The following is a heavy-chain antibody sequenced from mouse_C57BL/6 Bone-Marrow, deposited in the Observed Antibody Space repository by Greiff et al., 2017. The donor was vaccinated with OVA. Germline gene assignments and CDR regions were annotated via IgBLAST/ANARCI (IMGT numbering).Heavy chain of an antibody. J-gene: IGHJ3*01. D-gene: IGHD2-3*01. CDR1: GFTFSDYG. CDR2: ISSGSSTI. CDR3: ARIYDGYYVPFAY. V-gene: IGHV5-17*01. Sequence: EVQVVESGGGLVKPGWSLKLSCAASGFTFSDYGMHWVRQAPEKGLEWVAYISSGSSTIYYADTVKGRFTISRDNAKNTLFLQMTSLRSEDTAMYYCARIYDGYYVPFAYWGQGTLVTVSA.